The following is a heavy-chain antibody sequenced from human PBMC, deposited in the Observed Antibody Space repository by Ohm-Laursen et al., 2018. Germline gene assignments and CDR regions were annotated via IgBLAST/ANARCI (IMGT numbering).Heavy chain of an antibody. Sequence: SETLSLTCTVSGGSISSYYWSWIRQPPGKGLEWIGYIYYSGSTNYNPSLKSRVTISVDTSKNQFSLKLSSVTAADTAVYYCARVRSWYVRYFDYWGQGTLVTVSP. V-gene: IGHV4-59*01. CDR3: ARVRSWYVRYFDY. J-gene: IGHJ4*02. D-gene: IGHD6-13*01. CDR1: GGSISSYY. CDR2: IYYSGST.